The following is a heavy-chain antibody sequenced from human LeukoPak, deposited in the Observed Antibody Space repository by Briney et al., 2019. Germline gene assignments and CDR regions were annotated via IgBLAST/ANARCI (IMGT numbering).Heavy chain of an antibody. CDR1: GYSFTSYW. CDR3: ASTYDSSGYPHYFDY. CDR2: IYPGDSDT. Sequence: PGESLKISCKGSGYSFTSYWIGWVRQMPGKGLEWMGIIYPGDSDTRYSPSFQGQVTISADKSISTAYLQWSSLKASDTAMYYCASTYDSSGYPHYFDYWGQGTLVTVSS. D-gene: IGHD3-22*01. V-gene: IGHV5-51*01. J-gene: IGHJ4*02.